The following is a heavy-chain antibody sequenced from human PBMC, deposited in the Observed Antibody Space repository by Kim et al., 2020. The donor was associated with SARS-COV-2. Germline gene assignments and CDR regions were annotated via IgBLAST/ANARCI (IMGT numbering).Heavy chain of an antibody. D-gene: IGHD6-19*01. CDR2: ISWNSGSI. CDR1: GFTFDDYA. Sequence: GGSLRLSCAASGFTFDDYAMHWVRQAPGKGLEWVSGISWNSGSIGYADSVKGRFTISRDNAKNSLYLQMNSLRAEDTALYYCAKELTGYSSGWDYWGQGTLVTVSS. V-gene: IGHV3-9*01. CDR3: AKELTGYSSGWDY. J-gene: IGHJ4*02.